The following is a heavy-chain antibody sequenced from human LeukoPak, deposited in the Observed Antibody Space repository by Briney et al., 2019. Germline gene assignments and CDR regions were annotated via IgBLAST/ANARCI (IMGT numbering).Heavy chain of an antibody. CDR1: GFTVSSNY. D-gene: IGHD3-22*01. J-gene: IGHJ4*02. V-gene: IGHV3-53*01. CDR3: ARAQYYYDTSGYYYRYYFDY. CDR2: IYSGGST. Sequence: GGSLRLSCAASGFTVSSNYMSWVRQAPGKGLEWVSVIYSGGSTYYSDSVKGRFTIPRDYSKNTVYLQMNSLRAEDTAVYYCARAQYYYDTSGYYYRYYFDYWGQGNLVTVSS.